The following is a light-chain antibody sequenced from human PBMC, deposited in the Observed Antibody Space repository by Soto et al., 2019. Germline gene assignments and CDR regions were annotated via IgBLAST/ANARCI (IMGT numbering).Light chain of an antibody. CDR2: WPS. Sequence: IVMTQSPDSLAVSLGERATINCKSSQSILHRSKNYLVWYQQKPGQPPKLLIYWPSTRGSGVPDRFSGSGSETDFTLTITSLQAEDVAFYYCQQYRSSPYTFGQGTKLEIK. J-gene: IGKJ2*01. CDR3: QQYRSSPYT. CDR1: QSILHRSKNY. V-gene: IGKV4-1*01.